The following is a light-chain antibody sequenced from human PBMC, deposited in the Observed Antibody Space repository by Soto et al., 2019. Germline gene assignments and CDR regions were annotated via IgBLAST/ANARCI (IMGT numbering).Light chain of an antibody. Sequence: DIQMTQSPSSLSASVGDRVTITCQASQDISNYLNWYQQRPGKTPNLLVYAASNLRGGVPSRFSGSGSGTVFTLTINSLQPEDFATYYCQQIHSTSSYTFGQGTKVDIK. CDR3: QQIHSTSSYT. V-gene: IGKV1-39*01. CDR1: QDISNY. CDR2: AAS. J-gene: IGKJ2*01.